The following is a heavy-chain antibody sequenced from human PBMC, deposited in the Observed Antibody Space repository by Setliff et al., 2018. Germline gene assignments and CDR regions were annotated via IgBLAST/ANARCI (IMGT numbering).Heavy chain of an antibody. J-gene: IGHJ6*02. CDR1: GGTFSSYS. V-gene: IGHV1-69*10. D-gene: IGHD3-16*01. CDR3: AGRLGASTRYYYYGLDV. Sequence: SVKVSCKASGGTFSSYSISWVRQAPGQGLAWMGGFDPEDGETIYAQKFQGIVTMTEDTSTSTVYLELSSLRSEDTAGYYCAGRLGASTRYYYYGLDVWGQGTTVTVSS. CDR2: FDPEDGET.